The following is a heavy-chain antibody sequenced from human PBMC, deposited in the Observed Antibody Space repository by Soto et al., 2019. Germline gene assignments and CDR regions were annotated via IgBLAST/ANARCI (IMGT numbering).Heavy chain of an antibody. V-gene: IGHV1-69*02. CDR1: GGTFSSYT. CDR2: IIPILGIA. J-gene: IGHJ4*02. Sequence: QVQLVQSGAEVKKPGSSVKVSCKASGGTFSSYTISWVRQAPGQGLEWMGRIIPILGIANYAQKFQGRVTITADKSTSTAYLELISLGSEDTAVYYCAVHYYDSSGYYAYWGQGTLVTVSS. D-gene: IGHD3-22*01. CDR3: AVHYYDSSGYYAY.